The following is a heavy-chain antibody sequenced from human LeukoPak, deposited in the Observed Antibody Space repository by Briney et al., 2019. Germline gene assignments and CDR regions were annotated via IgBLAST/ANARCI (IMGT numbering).Heavy chain of an antibody. CDR3: ARQLDYDSSGYWFSGFDH. CDR1: GGSISSYY. D-gene: IGHD3-22*01. Sequence: SETLSLTCTVSGGSISSYYWSWIRQPPGKGLEWIWYIYTSGSTNYNPSLKSRVTISVDTSKNQFSLKLSSVTAADTAVYYCARQLDYDSSGYWFSGFDHWGQGTLVTVSS. J-gene: IGHJ5*02. V-gene: IGHV4-4*09. CDR2: IYTSGST.